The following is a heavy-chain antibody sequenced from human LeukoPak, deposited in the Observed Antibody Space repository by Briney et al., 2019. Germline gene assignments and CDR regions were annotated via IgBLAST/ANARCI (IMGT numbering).Heavy chain of an antibody. CDR1: GFTFSSYG. D-gene: IGHD7-27*01. J-gene: IGHJ3*02. Sequence: PGGSLRLSCAASGFTFSSYGMHWVRQAPGQGLEWMGRINPNSGGTNYAQKFQGRVTMTRDTSISTAYMELSRLRSDDTAVYYCARDRANWGSGDAFDIWGQGTMVTVSS. CDR3: ARDRANWGSGDAFDI. V-gene: IGHV1-2*06. CDR2: INPNSGGT.